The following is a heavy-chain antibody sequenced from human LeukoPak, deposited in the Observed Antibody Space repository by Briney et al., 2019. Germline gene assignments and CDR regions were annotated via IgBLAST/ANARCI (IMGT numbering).Heavy chain of an antibody. Sequence: GGSLRLYCATSGFTFSAYAMHWIRQAPGRGLEWVAFVRYGGNIKYYADSVKGRFTISRDNSKNTLYLQMNSLRPEDTAVYYCTKDLGTEYNIFDYWGQGTLVTVSS. CDR2: VRYGGNIK. CDR3: TKDLGTEYNIFDY. V-gene: IGHV3-30*02. D-gene: IGHD3-9*01. J-gene: IGHJ4*02. CDR1: GFTFSAYA.